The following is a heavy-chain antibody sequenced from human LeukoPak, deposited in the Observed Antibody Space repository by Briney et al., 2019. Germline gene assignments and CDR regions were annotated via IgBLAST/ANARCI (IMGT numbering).Heavy chain of an antibody. Sequence: SETLSLTCTVSGYSISSGYYWGWIRQPPGKGLEWIGSIYHSGSTYYNPSLKSRVTISVDTSKNQFSLKLSSVTAADTAVYYCARTGDFGGYSYGYRFNWFDPWGQGTLVTVSS. CDR2: IYHSGST. V-gene: IGHV4-38-2*02. J-gene: IGHJ5*02. CDR3: ARTGDFGGYSYGYRFNWFDP. CDR1: GYSISSGYY. D-gene: IGHD5-18*01.